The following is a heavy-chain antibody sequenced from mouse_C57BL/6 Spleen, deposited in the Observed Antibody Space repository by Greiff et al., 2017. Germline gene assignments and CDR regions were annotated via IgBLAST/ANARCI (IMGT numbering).Heavy chain of an antibody. CDR1: GYTFTDYY. V-gene: IGHV1-26*01. J-gene: IGHJ3*01. Sequence: EVKLQQSGPELVKPGASVKISCKASGYTFTDYYMNWVKQSHGKSLEWIGDINPNNGGTSYNQKFKGKATLTVDKSSSTAYMELRSLTSEDSAVYYCARALLAEARKAWFAYWGQGTLVTVSA. CDR3: ARALLAEARKAWFAY. CDR2: INPNNGGT. D-gene: IGHD1-1*01.